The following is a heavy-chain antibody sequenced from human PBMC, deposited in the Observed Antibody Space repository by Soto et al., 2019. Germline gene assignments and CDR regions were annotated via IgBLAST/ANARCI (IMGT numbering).Heavy chain of an antibody. D-gene: IGHD2-15*01. Sequence: PGESLKISCKASGYNFNRYWIGWVRQMPGKGLEWMGLIYPDDSDARYSPSFQGQVTISADKSINTVYLQWSGLEASDTAIYFCARQDIVTNHLRGVYFDIWGQGALVTVSS. V-gene: IGHV5-51*01. CDR1: GYNFNRYW. J-gene: IGHJ4*02. CDR3: ARQDIVTNHLRGVYFDI. CDR2: IYPDDSDA.